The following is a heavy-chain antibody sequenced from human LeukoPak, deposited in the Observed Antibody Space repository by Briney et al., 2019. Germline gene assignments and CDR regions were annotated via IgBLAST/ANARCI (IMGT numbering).Heavy chain of an antibody. CDR3: AGEGNDYGEGNWFDP. CDR2: IHYRGNT. J-gene: IGHJ5*02. CDR1: GGSISSNTYY. V-gene: IGHV4-39*07. Sequence: SETLSLTCTVSGGSISSNTYYWGWIRQPPGAGLEWIGSIHYRGNTYYNPSLKSRVTISVDTSKNHFSLKLNSVTAADAAVYYCAGEGNDYGEGNWFDPWGQGTLVTVSS. D-gene: IGHD4-17*01.